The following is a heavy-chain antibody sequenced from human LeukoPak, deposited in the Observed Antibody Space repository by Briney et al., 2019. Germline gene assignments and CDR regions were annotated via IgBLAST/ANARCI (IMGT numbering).Heavy chain of an antibody. Sequence: SETLSLTCTVSGGSVISSGYYWAWLRQPPGKGVEWSGNIYYSGSTYYNPSLKSRVTISVDPSKNQFSLKLSSVPATDTAVYYCARHGAAAGTDYWGQGALVTVSS. D-gene: IGHD6-13*01. J-gene: IGHJ4*02. CDR2: IYYSGST. CDR1: GGSVISSGYY. V-gene: IGHV4-39*01. CDR3: ARHGAAAGTDY.